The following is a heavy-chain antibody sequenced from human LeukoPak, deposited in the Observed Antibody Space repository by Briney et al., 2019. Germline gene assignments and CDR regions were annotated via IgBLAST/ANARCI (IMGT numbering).Heavy chain of an antibody. V-gene: IGHV3-74*01. Sequence: PGGSLRLFCAASGFTLSSYWMHWVRQSPGKGLVWVSRIKTDGSDTYYADSVRGRFTISRDNAKNTLYLQMDSLRAEDTAVYFCARGDYSSHTLWGQGTLVTVSS. CDR1: GFTLSSYW. CDR2: IKTDGSDT. J-gene: IGHJ4*02. CDR3: ARGDYSSHTL. D-gene: IGHD4-11*01.